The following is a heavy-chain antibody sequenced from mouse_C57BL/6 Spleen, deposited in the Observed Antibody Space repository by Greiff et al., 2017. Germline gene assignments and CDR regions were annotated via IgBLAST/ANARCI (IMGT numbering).Heavy chain of an antibody. CDR1: GFSLTSYA. Sequence: VQVVESGPGLVAPSQSLSITCTVSGFSLTSYAISWVRQPPGKGLEWLGVIWTGGGTNYNSALKSRLSISKDNSKSQVFLKMNSLQTDDTARYYCARIPSTGPYYFDYWGQGTTLTVSS. J-gene: IGHJ2*01. CDR2: IWTGGGT. V-gene: IGHV2-9-1*01. D-gene: IGHD4-1*02. CDR3: ARIPSTGPYYFDY.